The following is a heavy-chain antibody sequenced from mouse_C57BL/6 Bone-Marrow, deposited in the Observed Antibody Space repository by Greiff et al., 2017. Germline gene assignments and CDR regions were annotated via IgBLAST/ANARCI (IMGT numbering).Heavy chain of an antibody. D-gene: IGHD2-5*01. CDR3: TTWSNYRFAY. CDR1: GFNIKDDY. V-gene: IGHV14-4*01. Sequence: EVQLQQSGAELVRPGASVKLSCTASGFNIKDDYMHWVKQRPEQGLEWIGWIDPENGDTEYASKFQGKATITADTSSNTAYLQLSIRTSEDTAVYYGTTWSNYRFAYWGQGTLVTVSA. CDR2: IDPENGDT. J-gene: IGHJ3*01.